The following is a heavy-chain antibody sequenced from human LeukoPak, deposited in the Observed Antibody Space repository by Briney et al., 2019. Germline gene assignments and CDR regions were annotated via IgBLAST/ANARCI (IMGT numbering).Heavy chain of an antibody. J-gene: IGHJ4*02. V-gene: IGHV4-4*07. CDR2: IYTSGST. CDR3: ARAYCSGGSCYFDY. Sequence: PSETLSLTCTVSGGSISSYYWSWIRQPAGKGLEWIGRIYTSGSTNYNPSLKSRVTMSVDTSKNQFSLKLSSVTAADTAVYYCARAYCSGGSCYFDYWGQGTLVTVSS. D-gene: IGHD2-15*01. CDR1: GGSISSYY.